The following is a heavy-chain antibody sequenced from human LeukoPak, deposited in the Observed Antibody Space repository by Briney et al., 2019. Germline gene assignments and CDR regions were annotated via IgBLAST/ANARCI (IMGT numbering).Heavy chain of an antibody. CDR3: ARAYCGGDCYPSGADAFDI. CDR1: GFTFSSYA. CDR2: ISYDGSNK. D-gene: IGHD2-21*02. Sequence: PGRSLRLSCAASGFTFSSYAMHWVRQAPGKGLEWVAVISYDGSNKYYADSVKGRFTISRDNSKNTLYLQMNSLRAEDTAVYYCARAYCGGDCYPSGADAFDIWGQGTMATVSS. V-gene: IGHV3-30-3*01. J-gene: IGHJ3*02.